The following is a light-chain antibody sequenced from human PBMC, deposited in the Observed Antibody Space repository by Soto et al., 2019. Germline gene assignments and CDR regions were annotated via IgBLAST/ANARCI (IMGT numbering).Light chain of an antibody. CDR3: QQYNVWPLN. Sequence: EIVMTQSPATLSVSPGERATLSCRASQSVSSNLAWYQQKPGQTPKLLIYVASTRATGIPARFSGSGSGTEFTLTISSLQSGDFAVYYCQQYNVWPLNFGGGTKVEFK. CDR1: QSVSSN. V-gene: IGKV3-15*01. CDR2: VAS. J-gene: IGKJ4*01.